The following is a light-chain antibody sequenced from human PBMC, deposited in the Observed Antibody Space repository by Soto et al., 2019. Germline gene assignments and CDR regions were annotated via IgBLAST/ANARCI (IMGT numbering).Light chain of an antibody. J-gene: IGLJ3*02. CDR1: SSDVGAYHY. CDR2: EVS. V-gene: IGLV2-14*01. CDR3: SSYSSTHTRWV. Sequence: QSALTQPASVSGSPGQSITISCTGTSSDVGAYHYVSWYQQHPGKAPKLIIYEVSHRPSGVSTRFSASKSGNTASLTISGLQAEDEADYYCSSYSSTHTRWVFGGGTKLTVL.